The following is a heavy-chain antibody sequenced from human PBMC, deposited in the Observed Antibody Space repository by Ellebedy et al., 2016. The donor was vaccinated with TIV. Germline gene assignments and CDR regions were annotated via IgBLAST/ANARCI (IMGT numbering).Heavy chain of an antibody. Sequence: AASVKVSCKASGYIFTNYFMHWVRQAPGQGLEWVAMIYPRDGSTSYAQRFQGRVIMTRDTSTSTVSMELSSLTSEDTAVYFCVRDNSGFDFWGQGTMVTVSP. CDR1: GYIFTNYF. CDR3: VRDNSGFDF. J-gene: IGHJ3*01. V-gene: IGHV1-46*01. CDR2: IYPRDGST. D-gene: IGHD1-26*01.